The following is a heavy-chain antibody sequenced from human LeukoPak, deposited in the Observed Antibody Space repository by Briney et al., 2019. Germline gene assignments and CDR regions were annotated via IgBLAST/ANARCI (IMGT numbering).Heavy chain of an antibody. J-gene: IGHJ6*02. Sequence: ISSSGSTIYYADSVKGRFTISRDNAKNSLYLQMNSLGAEDTAVYYCARSGTYDYGYPLDVWGQGTTVTVSS. CDR2: ISSSGSTI. CDR3: ARSGTYDYGYPLDV. V-gene: IGHV3-11*04. D-gene: IGHD5-18*01.